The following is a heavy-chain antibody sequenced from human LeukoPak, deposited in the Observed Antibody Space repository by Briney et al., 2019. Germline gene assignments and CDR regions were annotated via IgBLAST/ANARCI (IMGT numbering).Heavy chain of an antibody. CDR3: ARRGRNGFVVVPAATYYYYCMDV. V-gene: IGHV1-8*03. D-gene: IGHD2-2*01. Sequence: GASVKVSCKASGYTFTSYDITWGRQATGQGLEWMGWMNPNSGNTGYAQKFQGRVTITRNTSISTAYMELSSLRSEDTAVYYCARRGRNGFVVVPAATYYYYCMDVWGKGTTVTVSS. CDR2: MNPNSGNT. J-gene: IGHJ6*03. CDR1: GYTFTSYD.